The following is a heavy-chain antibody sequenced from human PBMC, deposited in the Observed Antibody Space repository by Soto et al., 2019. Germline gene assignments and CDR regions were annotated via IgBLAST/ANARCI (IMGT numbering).Heavy chain of an antibody. D-gene: IGHD3-16*02. Sequence: SETLSLTCTVSGGSISSSSYYWGWIRQPPGKGLEWIGSIYYSGSTYYNPSLKSRVTISVDTSKNQFSLKLSSVTAADTAVYYCARQVGTDDYIWGSYRYSPSDWFDPWGQGTLVTVSS. J-gene: IGHJ5*02. CDR1: GGSISSSSYY. CDR3: ARQVGTDDYIWGSYRYSPSDWFDP. V-gene: IGHV4-39*01. CDR2: IYYSGST.